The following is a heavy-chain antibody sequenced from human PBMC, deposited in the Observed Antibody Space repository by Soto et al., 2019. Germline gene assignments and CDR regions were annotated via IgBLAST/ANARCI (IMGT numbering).Heavy chain of an antibody. Sequence: EVQLLESGGGLVQPGGSLRLSCAASGFTFSSYAMSWVRQAPGKGLEWVSAISGSGGSTYYADSVKGRFTISRDNSKNTLYLHMNSLRAEDTAVYYCAKHSVVAATPFTRFDPWGQGTLVTVSS. CDR2: ISGSGGST. D-gene: IGHD2-15*01. V-gene: IGHV3-23*01. J-gene: IGHJ5*02. CDR3: AKHSVVAATPFTRFDP. CDR1: GFTFSSYA.